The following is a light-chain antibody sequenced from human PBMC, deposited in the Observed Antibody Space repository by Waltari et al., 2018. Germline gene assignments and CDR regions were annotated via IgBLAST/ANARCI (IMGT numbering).Light chain of an antibody. CDR1: QSVSTY. Sequence: EIVLTQSPATLSLSPGERATLSCRASQSVSTYFAWYQQKPGQAPGLLIYDASNRATGIPARFSGSGSGTDFTLTISSLEPEDFAVYFCQHRSNWALTFGGGTKVEIK. CDR2: DAS. V-gene: IGKV3-11*01. CDR3: QHRSNWALT. J-gene: IGKJ4*01.